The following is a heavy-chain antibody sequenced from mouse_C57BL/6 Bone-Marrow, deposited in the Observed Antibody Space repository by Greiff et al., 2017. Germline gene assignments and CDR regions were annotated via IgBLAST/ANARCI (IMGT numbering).Heavy chain of an antibody. J-gene: IGHJ4*01. Sequence: EVHLVESGGGLVQPGGSLSLSCAASGFTFTDYYMSWVRQPPGKALEWLGFIRNTANGYTTEYSASVKGRFTISRDNSQSILYLQMNALRAEDSATYYCARSSSLTTMDYWGQGTSVTVAS. CDR3: ARSSSLTTMDY. D-gene: IGHD1-1*01. CDR1: GFTFTDYY. CDR2: IRNTANGYTT. V-gene: IGHV7-3*01.